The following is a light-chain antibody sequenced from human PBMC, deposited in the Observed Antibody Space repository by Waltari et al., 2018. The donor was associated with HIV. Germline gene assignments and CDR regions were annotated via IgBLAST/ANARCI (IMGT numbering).Light chain of an antibody. Sequence: SYVLTQPPSVSVAPGKPATITCGGTSSGDNSGHWYQQKPGQAPVVVIYYDSDRPSGIPERFSGSNSGNTATLTISRVEAGDEADYYCQVWDSTSDHRVFGGGTKLTVL. CDR1: SSGDNS. CDR3: QVWDSTSDHRV. J-gene: IGLJ3*02. CDR2: YDS. V-gene: IGLV3-21*04.